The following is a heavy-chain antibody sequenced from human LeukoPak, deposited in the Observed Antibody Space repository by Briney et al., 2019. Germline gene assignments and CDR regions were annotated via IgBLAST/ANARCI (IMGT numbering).Heavy chain of an antibody. CDR1: GFTFSSYA. CDR3: AKAHRGNYSPFDY. D-gene: IGHD1-26*01. Sequence: GGSLRLSCAASGFTFSSYAMSWVRQAPGKGLEWVSAISGSGGSTYHADSVKGRFTISRDNSKNTLYLQMNSLRAEDTAVYYCAKAHRGNYSPFDYWGQGTLVTVSS. V-gene: IGHV3-23*01. CDR2: ISGSGGST. J-gene: IGHJ4*02.